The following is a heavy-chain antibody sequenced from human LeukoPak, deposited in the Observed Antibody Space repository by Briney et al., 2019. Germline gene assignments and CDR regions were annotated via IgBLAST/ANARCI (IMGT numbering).Heavy chain of an antibody. CDR2: INPNSGGT. J-gene: IGHJ4*02. CDR1: GYTFTGYY. Sequence: ASVKVSCKASGYTFTGYYMHWVRQAPGQGLVWMGRINPNSGGTNYAQKFQGRVTMTRVTSISTAYMELSRLRSDDTAVYYCARDKYSYGPNYFDYWGQGTLVTVSS. CDR3: ARDKYSYGPNYFDY. V-gene: IGHV1-2*06. D-gene: IGHD5-18*01.